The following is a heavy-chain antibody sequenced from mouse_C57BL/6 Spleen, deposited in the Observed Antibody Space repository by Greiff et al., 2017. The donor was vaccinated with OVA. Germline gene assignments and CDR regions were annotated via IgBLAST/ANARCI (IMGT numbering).Heavy chain of an antibody. CDR3: ARPNYYGSSPYAMDY. Sequence: EVTLVESGGGLVKPGGSLKLSCAASGFTFSDYGMHWVRQAPEKGLEWVAYISSGSSTIYYAATVTGRFPISRDNAKNTLFLQMTSLRAEDTAMYYCARPNYYGSSPYAMDYWGQGTSVTVSS. CDR1: GFTFSDYG. D-gene: IGHD1-1*01. CDR2: ISSGSSTI. V-gene: IGHV5-17*01. J-gene: IGHJ4*01.